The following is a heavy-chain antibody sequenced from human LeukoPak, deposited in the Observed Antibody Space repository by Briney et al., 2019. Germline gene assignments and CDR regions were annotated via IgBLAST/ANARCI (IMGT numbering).Heavy chain of an antibody. V-gene: IGHV3-7*04. CDR1: GFTFSSYW. J-gene: IGHJ4*02. CDR3: ARDQGGYDYPPDY. CDR2: IKQDGSEK. Sequence: PGGSLRLSCEAPGFTFSSYWMSWVRQAPGKGLEWVANIKQDGSEKYYVDSVKGRFTISRDNAENSLYLQMNSLRAEDTAVYYCARDQGGYDYPPDYWGQGTLVTVSS. D-gene: IGHD5-12*01.